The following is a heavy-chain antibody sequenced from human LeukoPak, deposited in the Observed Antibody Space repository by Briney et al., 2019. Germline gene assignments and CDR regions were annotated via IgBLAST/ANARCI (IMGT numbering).Heavy chain of an antibody. J-gene: IGHJ3*02. CDR1: GFTVSDHY. CDR3: TRPSYYDSRGYSTNGFDI. V-gene: IGHV3-72*01. Sequence: GGSLRLSCVASGFTVSDHYIDWVRQAPGKGLEWVGRNRDKSKSYTTDYAAFVRGRFTISRDDSKNSLYLQMYSLKTEDTAVYFCTRPSYYDSRGYSTNGFDIWGQGTMVTVS. D-gene: IGHD3-22*01. CDR2: NRDKSKSYTT.